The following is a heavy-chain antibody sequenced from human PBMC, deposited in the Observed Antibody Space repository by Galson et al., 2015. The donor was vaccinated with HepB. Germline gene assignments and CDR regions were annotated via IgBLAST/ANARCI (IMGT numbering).Heavy chain of an antibody. CDR1: GYTFTSYY. CDR3: ATVTYYDFWSGYGPQYYFDY. V-gene: IGHV1-46*01. D-gene: IGHD3-3*01. Sequence: CKASGYTFTSYYMHWVRQAPGQGLEWMGIINPSGGSTSYAQKFQGRVTMTRDTSTSTVYMELSSLRSEDTAVYYCATVTYYDFWSGYGPQYYFDYWGQGTLVTVSS. CDR2: INPSGGST. J-gene: IGHJ4*02.